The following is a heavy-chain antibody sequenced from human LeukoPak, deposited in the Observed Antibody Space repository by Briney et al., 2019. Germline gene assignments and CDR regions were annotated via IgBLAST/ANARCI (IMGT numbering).Heavy chain of an antibody. V-gene: IGHV1-69*13. J-gene: IGHJ3*02. CDR2: IIPIFGTA. CDR3: AGVGGTVQGAFDI. Sequence: GASVKVSCKASGGTFSSYAISWVRQAPGQGLEWMGGIIPIFGTANYAQKFQGRVTITADESTSTAYMELSSLRSEDTAVYYCAGVGGTVQGAFDIWGQGTTVTVSS. CDR1: GGTFSSYA. D-gene: IGHD1-1*01.